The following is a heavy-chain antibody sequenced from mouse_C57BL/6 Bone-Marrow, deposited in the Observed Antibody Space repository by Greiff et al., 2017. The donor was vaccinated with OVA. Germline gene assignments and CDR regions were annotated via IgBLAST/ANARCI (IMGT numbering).Heavy chain of an antibody. J-gene: IGHJ1*03. CDR2: ISSGSSTI. D-gene: IGHD4-1*01. CDR1: GFTFSDYG. CDR3: ARLGDWDVGYFDV. V-gene: IGHV5-17*01. Sequence: EVQRVESGGGLVKPGGSLKLSCAASGFTFSDYGMHWVRQAPEKGLEWVAYISSGSSTIYYADTVKGRFTISRDNAKNTLFLQMTSLRSEDTAMYYCARLGDWDVGYFDVWGTGTTVTVSS.